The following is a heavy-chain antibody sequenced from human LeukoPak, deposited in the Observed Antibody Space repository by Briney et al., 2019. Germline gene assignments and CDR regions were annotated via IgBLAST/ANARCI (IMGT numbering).Heavy chain of an antibody. CDR3: AELGITMIGGV. CDR1: GFIVSSNY. Sequence: GGSLRLSCAASGFIVSSNYMSWIRQAPGKGLEWVSYISSSGSTIYYADSVKGRFTISRDNAKNSLYLQMNSLRAEDTAVYYCAELGITMIGGVWGKGTTITISS. V-gene: IGHV3-11*04. J-gene: IGHJ6*04. CDR2: ISSSGSTI. D-gene: IGHD3-10*02.